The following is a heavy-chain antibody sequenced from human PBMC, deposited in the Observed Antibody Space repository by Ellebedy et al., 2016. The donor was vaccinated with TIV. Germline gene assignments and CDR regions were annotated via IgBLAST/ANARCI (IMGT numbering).Heavy chain of an antibody. CDR1: GFTFSDAR. Sequence: GESLKISXAASGFTFSDARMRWVRQAPGKGLEWVGRIKSKTDGEITDYAAPVEGRFTISRDDSKQTLYLQMNSLKTEDTAVYWCTTDLNWGQGALVTVSS. V-gene: IGHV3-15*01. CDR2: IKSKTDGEIT. J-gene: IGHJ4*02. CDR3: TTDLN.